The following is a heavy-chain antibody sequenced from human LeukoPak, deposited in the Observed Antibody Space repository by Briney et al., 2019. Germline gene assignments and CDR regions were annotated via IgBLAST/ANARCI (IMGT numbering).Heavy chain of an antibody. V-gene: IGHV4-59*01. CDR3: ARGPITGTTGWFDP. D-gene: IGHD1-20*01. J-gene: IGHJ5*02. CDR2: IYYSGST. Sequence: SETLSLTCTVSGGSINSYYWSWIRQPPGKGLEWIGYIYYSGSTNYNPSLKSRVTISVDTSKNQFSLKLSSVTAADTAVYYCARGPITGTTGWFDPWGQGTLVTVSS. CDR1: GGSINSYY.